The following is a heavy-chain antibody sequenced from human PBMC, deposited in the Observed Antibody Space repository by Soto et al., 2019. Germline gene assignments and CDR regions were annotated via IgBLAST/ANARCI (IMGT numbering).Heavy chain of an antibody. D-gene: IGHD2-15*01. V-gene: IGHV4-59*13. Sequence: PSETLSLTCTVSGGSISSYYWCWIRLPPGTGMGLVGDIYYSWSTNYNPSLKSRVTTSVDTSKNQSSLKLSSVTAADTAVDYCAKVPVYCSASSCYYYYGMDDWGQGTTVTVSS. CDR3: AKVPVYCSASSCYYYYGMDD. J-gene: IGHJ6*02. CDR2: IYYSWST. CDR1: GGSISSYY.